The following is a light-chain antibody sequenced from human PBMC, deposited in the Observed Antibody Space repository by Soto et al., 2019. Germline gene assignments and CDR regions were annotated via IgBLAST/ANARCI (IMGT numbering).Light chain of an antibody. V-gene: IGKV3-15*01. J-gene: IGKJ2*02. Sequence: EIVMTQSPGTLSVSPGESATLSCRASQSISSTLAWYQQKPGQAPRLLIYGTSIRVTGIPPKFSGSGSGTEFSLPISSLQSEDFAIYYCQHYNNWLRGTFGQGTKLEIK. CDR2: GTS. CDR3: QHYNNWLRGT. CDR1: QSISST.